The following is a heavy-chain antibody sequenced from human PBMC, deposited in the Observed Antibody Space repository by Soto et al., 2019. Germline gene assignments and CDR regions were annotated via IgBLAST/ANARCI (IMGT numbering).Heavy chain of an antibody. CDR3: AKSTPTWQQLVPMPDY. CDR2: ISGSGGST. J-gene: IGHJ4*02. CDR1: GFTFSTYA. Sequence: VGSLRLSCAASGFTFSTYAMSWVRQAPGKGLEWVSAISGSGGSTYYADSVKGRFTISRDNSKNTLYLQMNSRRAEDTAVYYCAKSTPTWQQLVPMPDYWGQGTLVTVS. V-gene: IGHV3-23*01. D-gene: IGHD6-13*01.